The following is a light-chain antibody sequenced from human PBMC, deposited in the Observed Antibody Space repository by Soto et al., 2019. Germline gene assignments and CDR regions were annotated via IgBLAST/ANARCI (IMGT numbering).Light chain of an antibody. CDR3: QQYDSSPKT. Sequence: EYVLTQSPGTLSLSPGERATLSCRASRSVSGSYLAWYQQKPGQAPRLVIYGASSRATGIPDRFSGSGSGTDFTLTISRLEPEDFAVYYCQQYDSSPKTFGQGTKV. CDR2: GAS. CDR1: RSVSGSY. J-gene: IGKJ1*01. V-gene: IGKV3-20*01.